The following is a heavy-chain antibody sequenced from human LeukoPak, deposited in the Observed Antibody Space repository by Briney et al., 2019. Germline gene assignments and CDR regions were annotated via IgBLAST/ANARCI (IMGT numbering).Heavy chain of an antibody. CDR3: ARDRHYDSSGYPDY. Sequence: SVKVSCKASGGTLSSYAISWVRQAPGQGLEWMGRIIPIFGTANYAQKFQGRVTMTRDTSTSTVYMELSSLRSEDTAVYYCARDRHYDSSGYPDYWGQGTLVTVSS. D-gene: IGHD3-22*01. CDR2: IIPIFGTA. J-gene: IGHJ4*02. V-gene: IGHV1-69*05. CDR1: GGTLSSYA.